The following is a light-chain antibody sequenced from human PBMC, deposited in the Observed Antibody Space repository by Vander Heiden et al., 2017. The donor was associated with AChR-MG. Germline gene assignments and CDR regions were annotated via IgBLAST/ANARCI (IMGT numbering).Light chain of an antibody. Sequence: QSVLTQPPSASGTPGRRVPIPCSGSSSNIGSTSVPWYQEFPKKAPKLLMYSNNHRPSGVPDRFSGSKSGTSASLAISGLQAEEEADYYCAAWDDSLNGVVFGGGTKLTVL. CDR2: SNN. CDR3: AAWDDSLNGVV. V-gene: IGLV1-44*01. CDR1: SSNIGSTS. J-gene: IGLJ2*01.